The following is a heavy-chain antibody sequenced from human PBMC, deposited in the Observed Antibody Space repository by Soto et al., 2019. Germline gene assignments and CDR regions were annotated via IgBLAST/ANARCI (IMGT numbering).Heavy chain of an antibody. D-gene: IGHD6-13*01. Sequence: EVQLVESGGGLVKPGGSLRLSCAASGFTFSSYSMNWVRQAPGKGLEWVSSISSSSSYIYYADSVKGRFTISRDNAKNSLYLQMNSLRAEDTAVYYCARGLLSSWYSFDYWGQGTLVTVSS. CDR2: ISSSSSYI. J-gene: IGHJ4*02. V-gene: IGHV3-21*01. CDR1: GFTFSSYS. CDR3: ARGLLSSWYSFDY.